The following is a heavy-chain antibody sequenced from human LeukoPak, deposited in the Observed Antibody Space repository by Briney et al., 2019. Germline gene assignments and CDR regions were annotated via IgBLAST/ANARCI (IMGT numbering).Heavy chain of an antibody. D-gene: IGHD3-16*02. CDR1: GGSISGYY. J-gene: IGHJ4*02. V-gene: IGHV4-59*01. CDR3: ARSNSGYLKPLDH. CDR2: IHYSGNT. Sequence: PSETLSLTCIVSGGSISGYYWSWIRQPPGGGLEFIGYIHYSGNTYYNPSLKGRVTISMDTSKNQFSLILYSVTAADTAMFYCARSNSGYLKPLDHWGPGALVTISS.